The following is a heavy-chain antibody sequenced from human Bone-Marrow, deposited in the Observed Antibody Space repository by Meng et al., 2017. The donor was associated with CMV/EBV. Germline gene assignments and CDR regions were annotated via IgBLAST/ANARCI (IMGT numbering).Heavy chain of an antibody. CDR1: GASISSYY. J-gene: IGHJ4*02. Sequence: SETLSLTCTVSGASISSYYWTWIRQPPGKGLEWIGYIYYSGSTNYNPSLKSRVTISVDTSKNQFSLKLSSVTAADTAVYYCPRDLGGTYPNWGQGTLVTVSS. CDR3: PRDLGGTYPN. V-gene: IGHV4-59*01. D-gene: IGHD1-26*01. CDR2: IYYSGST.